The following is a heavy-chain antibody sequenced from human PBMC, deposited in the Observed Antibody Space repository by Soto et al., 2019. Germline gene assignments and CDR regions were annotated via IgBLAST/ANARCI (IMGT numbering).Heavy chain of an antibody. Sequence: QVQLQQWGAGLLKPSETLSLTCAVYGGSFSGYYWSWIRQPPGKGLEWIGEINHSGSTNYNPSLKSRVTISVDTSKNQFSLKLSSVTAADTAVYYCASVAGYCISTSCYTPAFDYWGQGTLVTVSS. CDR1: GGSFSGYY. D-gene: IGHD2-2*02. V-gene: IGHV4-34*01. J-gene: IGHJ4*02. CDR3: ASVAGYCISTSCYTPAFDY. CDR2: INHSGST.